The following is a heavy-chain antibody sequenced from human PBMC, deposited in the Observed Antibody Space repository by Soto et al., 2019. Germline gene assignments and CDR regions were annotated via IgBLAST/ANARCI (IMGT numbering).Heavy chain of an antibody. CDR1: GFTFRSYV. CDR3: ARWGTTGGLDV. V-gene: IGHV3-33*05. CDR2: TSYDGSNN. D-gene: IGHD3-16*01. Sequence: QVQLVESGGGGVQPGTSLRLSCVGSGFTFRSYVIHWVRQAPGKGLEWVALTSYDGSNNFYGDSVKGRFTISRDNSRNTVALQLDSLSLEDTALYYCARWGTTGGLDVWGQGTLVSVSS. J-gene: IGHJ4*02.